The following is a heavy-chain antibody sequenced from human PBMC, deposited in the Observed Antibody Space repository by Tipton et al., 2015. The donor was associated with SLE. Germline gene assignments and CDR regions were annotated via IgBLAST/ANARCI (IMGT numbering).Heavy chain of an antibody. Sequence: TLSLTCTVSGGSVSSGSYYWSWIRQPPGKGLEWIAYMYYSGITNYNPSLKSRVTISLDTSENQFSLKLSSVTAADTAIYYCARVCAWDDGRALYYFDYWGQGTLVTVSS. D-gene: IGHD1-1*01. CDR2: MYYSGIT. V-gene: IGHV4-61*01. CDR1: GGSVSSGSYY. CDR3: ARVCAWDDGRALYYFDY. J-gene: IGHJ4*02.